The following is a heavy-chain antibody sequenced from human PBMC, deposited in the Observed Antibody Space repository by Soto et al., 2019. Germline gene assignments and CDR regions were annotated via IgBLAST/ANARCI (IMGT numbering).Heavy chain of an antibody. V-gene: IGHV3-21*01. CDR2: ISSSSSYI. D-gene: IGHD3-22*01. CDR1: GFTFSSYS. J-gene: IGHJ4*02. CDR3: ARDPYYYDSSGFFDY. Sequence: PGGSLRLSCAASGFTFSSYSMNWVRQAPGKGLEWVSSISSSSSYIYYADSVKGRFTISRDNAKNSLYLQMNSLGAEDTAVYYCARDPYYYDSSGFFDYWGQGTLVTVSS.